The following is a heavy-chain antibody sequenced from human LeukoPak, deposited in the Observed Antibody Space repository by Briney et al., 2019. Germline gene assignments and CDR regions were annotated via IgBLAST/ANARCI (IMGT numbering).Heavy chain of an antibody. CDR3: ARGSGSNSFYYYYYYMDV. J-gene: IGHJ6*03. V-gene: IGHV4-34*01. D-gene: IGHD1-26*01. CDR2: INHSGST. CDR1: GGSFSGYC. Sequence: PSETLSLTCAVYGGSFSGYCWSWIRQPPGKGLEWIGEINHSGSTNYNPSLKSRVTISVDTSKNQFSLKLSSVTAADTAVYYCARGSGSNSFYYYYYYMDVWGKGTTVTVSS.